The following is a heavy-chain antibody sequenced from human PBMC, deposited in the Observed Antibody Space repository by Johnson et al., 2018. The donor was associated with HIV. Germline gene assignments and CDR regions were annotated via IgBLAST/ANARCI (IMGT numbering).Heavy chain of an antibody. V-gene: IGHV3-30*19. CDR2: ISYDGSNK. Sequence: QVQLVESGGGVVQPGGSLRLSCAASGFTFSSYGMHWVRQAPGKGLEWVAVISYDGSNKYYADSVKGRFTISRDNSKNTLYLQMNSLRAEDTAVYYCVYAGPTFHDAFDIWGQGTMVTVSS. CDR3: VYAGPTFHDAFDI. CDR1: GFTFSSYG. J-gene: IGHJ3*02. D-gene: IGHD2-8*01.